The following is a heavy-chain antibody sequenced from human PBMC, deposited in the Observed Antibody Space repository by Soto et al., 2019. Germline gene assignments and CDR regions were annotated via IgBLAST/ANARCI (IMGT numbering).Heavy chain of an antibody. CDR3: AKDRPRDYTVAAPTGDGFDP. CDR2: ISDSGGST. D-gene: IGHD6-6*01. J-gene: IGHJ5*02. CDR1: GFTFSNYA. Sequence: EVQLLESGGGLVQPGGSLRLSCTASGFTFSNYAMTWVRQAPGKGLEWVSTISDSGGSTYYEDSVKGLFTISRDNSKNTLYLQMYLLRAEDTALYSCAKDRPRDYTVAAPTGDGFDPWGQGTLVTVSS. V-gene: IGHV3-23*01.